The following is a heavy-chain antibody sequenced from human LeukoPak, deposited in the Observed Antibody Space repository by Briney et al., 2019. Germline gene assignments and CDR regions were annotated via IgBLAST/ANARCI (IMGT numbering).Heavy chain of an antibody. J-gene: IGHJ4*02. V-gene: IGHV3-48*02. CDR1: GFTFSSYS. D-gene: IGHD1-1*01. CDR2: ISSTSSTI. Sequence: VGSLRLSCAASGFTFSSYSMSWVRQAPGKGLEWVSYISSTSSTIYYADSVKGRFTISRDNAKNSLYLQMNSLRDDDTAVYYCARSGNYDYWGQGTLVTVSS. CDR3: ARSGNYDY.